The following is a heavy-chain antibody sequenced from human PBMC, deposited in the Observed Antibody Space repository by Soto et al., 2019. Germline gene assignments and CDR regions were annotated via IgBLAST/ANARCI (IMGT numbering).Heavy chain of an antibody. D-gene: IGHD3-10*01. J-gene: IGHJ6*02. CDR1: GFTFSIYA. Sequence: GGSLRLSCAAPGFTFSIYALHWVRQAPGKGLEWVAVMSPNGNNQYYADSVKGRFTISRDTSKSTLYLQMTSLRPEDTAVYYCARAGVKLPYYYGSGSLTPYYYGMDVWGQGTPVTVSS. CDR3: ARAGVKLPYYYGSGSLTPYYYGMDV. V-gene: IGHV3-30-3*01. CDR2: MSPNGNNQ.